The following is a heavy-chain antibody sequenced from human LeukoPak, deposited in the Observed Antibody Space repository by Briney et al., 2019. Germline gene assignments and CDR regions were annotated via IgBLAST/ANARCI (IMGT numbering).Heavy chain of an antibody. D-gene: IGHD6-13*01. CDR3: ASDPPPYSSSRRTFDY. CDR1: GGSFSGYY. J-gene: IGHJ4*02. V-gene: IGHV4-34*01. Sequence: SETLSLTCAVYGGSFSGYYWSWIRQPPGKGLEWIGEINHSGSTNYNPSLKSRVTISVDTSKNQFSLKLSSVTAADTAVYYCASDPPPYSSSRRTFDYWGQGTLVTVSS. CDR2: INHSGST.